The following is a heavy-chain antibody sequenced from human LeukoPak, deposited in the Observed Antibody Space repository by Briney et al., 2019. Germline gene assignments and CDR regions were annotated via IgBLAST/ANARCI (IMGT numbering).Heavy chain of an antibody. CDR3: AKAGGYSYRYYFDY. Sequence: GGSLRLSCAASGFTFSTYAMSWVRQAPGKGLEWVSLISSRGDGINYADSVKGRFTVSRDNSENTLSLQMNSLRADDTAVYYCAKAGGYSYRYYFDYWGQGTLVTVSS. CDR1: GFTFSTYA. CDR2: ISSRGDGI. J-gene: IGHJ4*02. D-gene: IGHD5-18*01. V-gene: IGHV3-23*01.